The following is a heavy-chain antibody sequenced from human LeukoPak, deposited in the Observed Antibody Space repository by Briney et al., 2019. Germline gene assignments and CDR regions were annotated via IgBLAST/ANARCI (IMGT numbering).Heavy chain of an antibody. Sequence: GGSLRLSCAASGFTVSSNYMSWVRQAPGKGLEWVSVIYSGGSTYYADSVKGRFTISRDNSKNTLYLQMNSLRAEDTAVYYCASRGPHYYYDSSVLGYWGQGTLVTVSS. J-gene: IGHJ4*02. CDR3: ASRGPHYYYDSSVLGY. CDR1: GFTVSSNY. V-gene: IGHV3-66*01. CDR2: IYSGGST. D-gene: IGHD3-22*01.